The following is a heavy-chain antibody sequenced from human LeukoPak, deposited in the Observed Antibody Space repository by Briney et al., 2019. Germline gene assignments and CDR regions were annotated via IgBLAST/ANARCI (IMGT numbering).Heavy chain of an antibody. V-gene: IGHV4-38-2*02. J-gene: IGHJ4*02. D-gene: IGHD3-3*01. CDR2: IYHSGST. Sequence: SETLSLTCTVSGYSISSGYYWGWIRQPPGKGLEWIGSIYHSGSTYYNPSLKSRVTISVDTSKNQFSLKLSSVTAADTAFYYCARNDYDLGYFDYWGQGTLVTVSS. CDR3: ARNDYDLGYFDY. CDR1: GYSISSGYY.